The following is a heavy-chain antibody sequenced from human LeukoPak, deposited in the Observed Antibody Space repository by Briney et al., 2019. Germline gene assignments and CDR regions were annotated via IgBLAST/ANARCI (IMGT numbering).Heavy chain of an antibody. D-gene: IGHD3-22*01. V-gene: IGHV3-23*01. CDR2: ISGSGGST. CDR3: AKGDPYYYDSSGYYLGPVDY. CDR1: GFTFSSYA. J-gene: IGHJ4*02. Sequence: PGGSLRLSCAASGFTFSSYAMSWVRQAPGKGLEWVSAISGSGGSTYYADSVKGRFTTSRDNSKNTLYLQMNSLRAEDTAVYYCAKGDPYYYDSSGYYLGPVDYWGQGTLVTVSS.